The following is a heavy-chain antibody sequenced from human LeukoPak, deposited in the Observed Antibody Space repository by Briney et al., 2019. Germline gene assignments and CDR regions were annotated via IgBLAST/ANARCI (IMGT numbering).Heavy chain of an antibody. D-gene: IGHD1-26*01. CDR1: GFSFDKFG. CDR2: VSADESGK. CDR3: ASLDRSEIP. V-gene: IGHV3-64*01. J-gene: IGHJ5*02. Sequence: GGSLRLSCVASGFSFDKFGMHWIRQAPGKGLEYVSSVSADESGKYYTKSVRGRFSISRDNSKNTMYLQLGNLRPDDMGIYYCASLDRSEIPWGPGTLVTVSS.